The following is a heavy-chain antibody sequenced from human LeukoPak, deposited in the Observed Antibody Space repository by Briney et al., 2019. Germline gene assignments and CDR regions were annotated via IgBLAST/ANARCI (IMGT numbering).Heavy chain of an antibody. CDR3: AKDGYYDFWSGYLYYFDY. CDR1: GFTFSTNA. CDR2: ISASGGST. D-gene: IGHD3-3*01. Sequence: GGSLRLSCEASGFTFSTNAMSWVRQAPGKGLEWVSAISASGGSTYYADSVKGRFTISRDNSKNTLYLQMNSLRAEDTAVYYCAKDGYYDFWSGYLYYFDYWGQGTLVTVSS. J-gene: IGHJ4*02. V-gene: IGHV3-23*01.